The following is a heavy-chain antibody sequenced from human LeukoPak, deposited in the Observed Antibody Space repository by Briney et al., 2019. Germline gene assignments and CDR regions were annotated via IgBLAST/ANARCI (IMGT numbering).Heavy chain of an antibody. CDR2: INSDGSST. J-gene: IGHJ3*02. V-gene: IGHV3-74*01. D-gene: IGHD6-13*01. CDR1: GFTFSSYW. Sequence: PGGSLRLSCAASGFTFSSYWMHWVRQAPGKGLVWVLRINSDGSSTSYADSVKGRFTISRDNAKNTLYLQMNSLRAEDTAVYYCASGGYGAFDIWGQGTMVTVSS. CDR3: ASGGYGAFDI.